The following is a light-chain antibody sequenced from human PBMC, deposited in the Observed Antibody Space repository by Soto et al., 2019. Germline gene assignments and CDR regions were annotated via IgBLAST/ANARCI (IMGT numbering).Light chain of an antibody. Sequence: MVLTQSPGTLSLSPGERATLSXRASPSARSSYLAWYQHKPGQAPRXXXYGXSSRATGIPDRLSGSGSGTDFTLTISRLEPEDFAVYYCQQYGSSTLTFGQGTRLEIK. CDR3: QQYGSSTLT. CDR2: GXS. J-gene: IGKJ5*01. CDR1: PSARSSY. V-gene: IGKV3-20*01.